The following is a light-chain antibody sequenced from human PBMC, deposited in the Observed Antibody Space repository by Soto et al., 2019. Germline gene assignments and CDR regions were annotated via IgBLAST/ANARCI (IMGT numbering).Light chain of an antibody. J-gene: IGKJ5*01. CDR3: QQRYSSRGIT. V-gene: IGKV1-39*01. Sequence: DIQMTQSPSSLSASVGDRVTITCRASQSNSSYFSWYQQNPGKAPNLLIYAASTLQSGVPSRFSGSGSGTDFTLTISSLQPEDFATYCCQQRYSSRGITFGQGTRLEIK. CDR1: QSNSSY. CDR2: AAS.